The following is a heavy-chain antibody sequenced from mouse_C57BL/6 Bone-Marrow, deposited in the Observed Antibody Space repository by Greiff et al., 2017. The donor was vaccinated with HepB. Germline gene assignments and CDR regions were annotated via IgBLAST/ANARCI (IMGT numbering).Heavy chain of an antibody. D-gene: IGHD2-2*01. Sequence: QVQLQQPGAELVKPGASVKLSCKASGYTFTSYWMHWVKQRPGRGLEWIGRIDPNSGGTKYNEKFKSKATLTVDKPSSTAYMQLSSLTSEESAVYYCAGQRAMVTTGDYYAMDYWGQGTSVTVSS. J-gene: IGHJ4*01. V-gene: IGHV1-72*01. CDR1: GYTFTSYW. CDR3: AGQRAMVTTGDYYAMDY. CDR2: IDPNSGGT.